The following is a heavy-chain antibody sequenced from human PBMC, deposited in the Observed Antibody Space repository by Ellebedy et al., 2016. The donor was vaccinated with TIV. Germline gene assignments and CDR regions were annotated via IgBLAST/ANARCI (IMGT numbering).Heavy chain of an antibody. V-gene: IGHV3-48*02. CDR3: AREGFWGGSGSSYYYYYGMDV. J-gene: IGHJ6*02. D-gene: IGHD3-10*01. CDR1: GFTFSSYS. CDR2: ISSSSSTM. Sequence: GGSLRLSCAASGFTFSSYSMNRVRQAPGKGLEWVSYISSSSSTMYYADSVKGQFTISRDNAKNSLYLQMNSLRDEDTAVYYCAREGFWGGSGSSYYYYYGMDVWGQGTTVTVSS.